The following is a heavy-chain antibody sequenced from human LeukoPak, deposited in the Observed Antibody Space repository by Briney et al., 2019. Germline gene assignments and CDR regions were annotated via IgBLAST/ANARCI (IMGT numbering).Heavy chain of an antibody. D-gene: IGHD6-19*01. V-gene: IGHV1-2*02. CDR1: GYTFTGYY. CDR2: INPNSGGT. CDR3: ARDRLRSDWITGGWFDP. J-gene: IGHJ5*02. Sequence: ASVKVSCKASGYTFTGYYMHWVRRAPGQGLEWMGWINPNSGGTNYAQKFQGRVTMTRDTSISTACMELSRLRSDDTAVYYCARDRLRSDWITGGWFDPWGQGTLVTVSS.